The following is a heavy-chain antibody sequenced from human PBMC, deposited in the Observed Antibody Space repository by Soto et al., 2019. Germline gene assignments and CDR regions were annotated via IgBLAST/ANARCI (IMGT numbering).Heavy chain of an antibody. CDR3: ASGGTSIAAAFFDY. CDR1: GGSFSGYY. Sequence: PSETLSLTCAVYGGSFSGYYWSWIRQPPGKGLEWVGEINHSGSTNYNPSLKSRVTISVDTSKNQFSLKLSSVTAADTAVYYCASGGTSIAAAFFDYWGQGTLVTVSS. V-gene: IGHV4-34*01. J-gene: IGHJ4*02. D-gene: IGHD6-13*01. CDR2: INHSGST.